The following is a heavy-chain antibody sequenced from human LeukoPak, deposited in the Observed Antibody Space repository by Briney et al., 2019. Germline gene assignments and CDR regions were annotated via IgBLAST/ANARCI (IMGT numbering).Heavy chain of an antibody. Sequence: GESLKISCKGSGYSFTNYWIGWVRQMPGKGLEWMGVIYPGGSGIRYSPSFQGQVTISAGKSISTAYLQWSTLKASDTAMYYCARPGVAGTAAYFDSWGQGTLVTVSS. V-gene: IGHV5-51*01. J-gene: IGHJ4*02. CDR2: IYPGGSGI. D-gene: IGHD6-19*01. CDR1: GYSFTNYW. CDR3: ARPGVAGTAAYFDS.